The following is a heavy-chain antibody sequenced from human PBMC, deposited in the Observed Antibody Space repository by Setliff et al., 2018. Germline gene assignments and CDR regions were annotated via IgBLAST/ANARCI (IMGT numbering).Heavy chain of an antibody. V-gene: IGHV4-61*02. CDR1: GDSISSGSYH. Sequence: PSETLSLTCTVSGDSISSGSYHWSWIRKPAGKGLEWIGRIHPSGSTNYNPSLQSRATISIDTSKNQISLKITSVTAADTALYSCAGTPARGTTWLSPFDYWGQGIQVT. CDR2: IHPSGST. J-gene: IGHJ4*02. D-gene: IGHD3-9*01. CDR3: AGTPARGTTWLSPFDY.